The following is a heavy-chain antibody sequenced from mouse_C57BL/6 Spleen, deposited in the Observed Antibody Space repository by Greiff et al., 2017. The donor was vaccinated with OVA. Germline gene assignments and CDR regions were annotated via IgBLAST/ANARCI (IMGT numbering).Heavy chain of an antibody. J-gene: IGHJ2*01. V-gene: IGHV1-82*01. CDR3: ARLPFSTMVTAYYFDY. CDR1: GYAFSSSW. Sequence: QVQLQQSGPELVKPGASVKISCKASGYAFSSSWMNWVKQRPGKGLEWIGRIYPGDGDTNYNGKFKGKATLTADKSSSTAYMQLSSMTSDDSAVYFSARLPFSTMVTAYYFDYWGQGTTLTVSS. CDR2: IYPGDGDT. D-gene: IGHD2-2*01.